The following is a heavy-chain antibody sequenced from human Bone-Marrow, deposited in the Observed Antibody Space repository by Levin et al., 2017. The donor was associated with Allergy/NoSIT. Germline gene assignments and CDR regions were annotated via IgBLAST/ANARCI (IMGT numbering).Heavy chain of an antibody. CDR1: GFTFSSYW. Sequence: GGSLRLSCAASGFTFSSYWMSWVRQAPGKGLEWVANIKQDGSEKYYVDSVKGRFTISRDNAKNSLYLQMNSLRAEDTAVYYCARDGKLRITMISAGSRGLFPRGMDVWGQGTTVTVSS. CDR3: ARDGKLRITMISAGSRGLFPRGMDV. D-gene: IGHD3-22*01. CDR2: IKQDGSEK. J-gene: IGHJ6*02. V-gene: IGHV3-7*01.